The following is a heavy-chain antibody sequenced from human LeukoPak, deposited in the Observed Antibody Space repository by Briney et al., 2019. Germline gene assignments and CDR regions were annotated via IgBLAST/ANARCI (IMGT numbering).Heavy chain of an antibody. D-gene: IGHD3-22*01. V-gene: IGHV4-38-2*01. CDR3: ARHALFDSTGYYYVLDY. CDR1: GYSIGSGYF. CDR2: LYHSGIT. Sequence: SEPLSLTCAVSGYSIGSGYFWAWIRQPPGMGLERIGSLYHSGITYYNPSLKSRVTISMDTSKNQFSLKLTSVTAADTAVYYCARHALFDSTGYYYVLDYWGQGTLATVSS. J-gene: IGHJ4*02.